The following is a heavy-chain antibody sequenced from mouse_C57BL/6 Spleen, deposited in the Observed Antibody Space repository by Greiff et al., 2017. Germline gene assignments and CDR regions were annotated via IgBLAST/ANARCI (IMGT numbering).Heavy chain of an antibody. D-gene: IGHD2-2*01. V-gene: IGHV1-72*01. Sequence: QVQLQQPGAELVKPGASVKLSCKASGYTFTSYWMHWVKQRPGRGLEWIGRIDPNSGGTKYNEKFKSKATLTVDKPSSTAYMQLSSLTSDDSAVYYCAREAPYGYDAAWFAYWGQGTLVTVSA. CDR1: GYTFTSYW. J-gene: IGHJ3*01. CDR3: AREAPYGYDAAWFAY. CDR2: IDPNSGGT.